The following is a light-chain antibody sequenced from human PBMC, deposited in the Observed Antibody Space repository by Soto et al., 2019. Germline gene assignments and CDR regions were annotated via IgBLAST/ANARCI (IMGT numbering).Light chain of an antibody. CDR2: AAS. J-gene: IGKJ3*01. CDR1: QSISAY. V-gene: IGKV1-39*01. Sequence: DIQMTQSPSSMSASVGDRVTITCRASQSISAYLNWYQQKPGKAPKLLIYAASSLQSGVPSRFSGSGSGTDFTLTISSLQPEDFPTYYCQESYSNPSVTFGPGTKVDI. CDR3: QESYSNPSVT.